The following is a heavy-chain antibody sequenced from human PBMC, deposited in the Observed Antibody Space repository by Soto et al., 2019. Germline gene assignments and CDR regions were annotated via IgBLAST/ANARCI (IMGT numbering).Heavy chain of an antibody. V-gene: IGHV1-18*01. D-gene: IGHD6-19*01. CDR3: AVRGSDTSKGLLG. Sequence: QVQLVQSGGEVREPGASVKVSCKASGYSFLYYAISWVRQAPGQGLEWLGWISPYNANTKYGERVQGRVTITTDTATSTAYLELRGLTSDDTAVYYCAVRGSDTSKGLLGWGQGTLVTVSS. J-gene: IGHJ4*02. CDR1: GYSFLYYA. CDR2: ISPYNANT.